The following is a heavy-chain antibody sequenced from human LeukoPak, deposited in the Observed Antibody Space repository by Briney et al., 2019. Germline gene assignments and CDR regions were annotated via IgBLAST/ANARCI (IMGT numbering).Heavy chain of an antibody. CDR3: ARLVPHYYYGLDL. Sequence: SETLSLTCTISDGSIRSGGYYWSWIRQHPGKGLEWIGYIHHTGSTYYNPSLKSRLTISVDTPKNQFSLRLSSVTAADTAVYYCARLVPHYYYGLDLWGQGTTVTVSS. V-gene: IGHV4-31*03. CDR2: IHHTGST. J-gene: IGHJ6*02. D-gene: IGHD2-8*02. CDR1: DGSIRSGGYY.